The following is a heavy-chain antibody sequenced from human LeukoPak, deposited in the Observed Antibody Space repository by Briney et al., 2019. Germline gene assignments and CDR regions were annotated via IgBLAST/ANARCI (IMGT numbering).Heavy chain of an antibody. CDR1: GFTFSSYA. CDR3: AKDLPGTVTTYLGWFDP. Sequence: GGSLRLSCAASGFTFSSYAMSWVRQAPGKGLEWVSAISGSGGSTYYADSVKGRFTISRDNSKNTLYLQMNSLRAEDTAVYYCAKDLPGTVTTYLGWFDPWGQGTLVTASS. J-gene: IGHJ5*02. CDR2: ISGSGGST. V-gene: IGHV3-23*01. D-gene: IGHD4-17*01.